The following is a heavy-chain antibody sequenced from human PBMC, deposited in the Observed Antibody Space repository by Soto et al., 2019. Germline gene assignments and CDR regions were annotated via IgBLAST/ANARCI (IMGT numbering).Heavy chain of an antibody. CDR1: GYTFTSYY. D-gene: IGHD3-9*01. CDR2: IIPIFGTA. V-gene: IGHV1-69*13. Sequence: ASVKVSCRASGYTFTSYYMHWVRQAPGRGLEWMGGIIPIFGTANYAQKFQGRVTITADESTSTAYMELSSLRSEDTAVYYCASGRGNYDILTGYYNVLYLGQGTLVTLSP. J-gene: IGHJ4*02. CDR3: ASGRGNYDILTGYYNVLY.